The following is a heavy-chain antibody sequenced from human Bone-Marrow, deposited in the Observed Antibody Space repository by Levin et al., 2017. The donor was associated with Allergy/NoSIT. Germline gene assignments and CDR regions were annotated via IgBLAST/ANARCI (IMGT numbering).Heavy chain of an antibody. CDR1: GVSITSGNYY. Sequence: SETLSLTCTVSGVSITSGNYYWSWIRQPAGKGLEWIVHIYTSGNTNYNPSLNSRVTISVDTSKNQCSLKLRSVTAAYTAVYYCARVLQYYYYYMDVWGNGTTVTVSS. CDR2: IYTSGNT. D-gene: IGHD5-24*01. CDR3: ARVLQYYYYYMDV. V-gene: IGHV4-61*09. J-gene: IGHJ6*03.